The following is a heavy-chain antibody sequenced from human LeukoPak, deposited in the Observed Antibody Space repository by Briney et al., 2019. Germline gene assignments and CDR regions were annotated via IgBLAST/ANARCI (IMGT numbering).Heavy chain of an antibody. J-gene: IGHJ4*02. CDR2: ISGSGGST. CDR1: GFTFSSYA. V-gene: IGHV3-23*01. CDR3: ARDQLYYYYDSSGYDY. D-gene: IGHD3-22*01. Sequence: PGGSLRLSCAASGFTFSSYAMSWVRQAPGKGLEWVSAISGSGGSTYYADSVKGRFTISRDNSKNTLYLQMNSLRAEDTAVYYCARDQLYYYYDSSGYDYWGQGTLVTVSS.